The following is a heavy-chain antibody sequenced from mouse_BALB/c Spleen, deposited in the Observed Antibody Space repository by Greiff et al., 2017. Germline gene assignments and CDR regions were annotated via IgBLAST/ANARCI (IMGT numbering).Heavy chain of an antibody. D-gene: IGHD2-14*01. CDR2: INPNNGGT. Sequence: VQLKESGPELVKPGASVKIPCKASGYTFTDYNMDWVKQSHGKSLEWIGDINPNNGGTIYNQKFKGKATLTVDKSSSTAYMELRSLTSEDTAVYYCARGVRPNWYFDVWGAGTTVTVSS. V-gene: IGHV1-18*01. J-gene: IGHJ1*01. CDR3: ARGVRPNWYFDV. CDR1: GYTFTDYN.